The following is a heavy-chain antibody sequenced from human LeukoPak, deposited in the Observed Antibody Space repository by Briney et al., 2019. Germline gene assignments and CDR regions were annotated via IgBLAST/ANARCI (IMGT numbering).Heavy chain of an antibody. Sequence: GGSLRLSCAASGFTFSSYAMHWVRQAPGKGLEWVAVISYDGSNKYYADSVKGRFTISRDNSKNTLYLQMNSLRAEDTAVYYCAKDNKVGATDYWGQGTLVTVSS. CDR3: AKDNKVGATDY. D-gene: IGHD1-26*01. V-gene: IGHV3-30*04. CDR1: GFTFSSYA. CDR2: ISYDGSNK. J-gene: IGHJ4*02.